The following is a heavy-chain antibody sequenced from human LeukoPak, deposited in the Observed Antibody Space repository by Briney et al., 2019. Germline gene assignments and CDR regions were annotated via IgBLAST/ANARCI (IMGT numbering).Heavy chain of an antibody. J-gene: IGHJ4*02. CDR1: GGSISSGSYY. Sequence: SSETLSLTCTVSGGSISSGSYYWSWIRQPAGKGLEWIGRIYSSGSTNYNPSLKSRVTISVDTSKNQFSLKLTSVTAADTAVYYCARHAYYYDSSGYLPYYFDYWGQGTLVTVSS. V-gene: IGHV4-61*02. CDR3: ARHAYYYDSSGYLPYYFDY. CDR2: IYSSGST. D-gene: IGHD3-22*01.